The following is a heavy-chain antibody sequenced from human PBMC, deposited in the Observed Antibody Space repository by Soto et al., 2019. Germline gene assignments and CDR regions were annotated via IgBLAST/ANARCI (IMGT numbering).Heavy chain of an antibody. V-gene: IGHV1-8*01. CDR3: ARVLLGYYYGMDV. CDR1: GYTFTSYD. Sequence: ASVKVSCKASGYTFTSYDINWVRQATGQGLEYLGWMNPNSGNTGYVQKFQGRVTMTRDTSISTAYMELRSLRSEDTAVYYCARVLLGYYYGMDVWGQGTTVTVSS. D-gene: IGHD3-16*01. CDR2: MNPNSGNT. J-gene: IGHJ6*02.